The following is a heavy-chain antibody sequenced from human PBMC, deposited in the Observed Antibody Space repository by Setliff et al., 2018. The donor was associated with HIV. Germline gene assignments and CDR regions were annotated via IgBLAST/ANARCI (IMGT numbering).Heavy chain of an antibody. V-gene: IGHV4-39*07. CDR1: GGSISSSSYY. Sequence: KPSETLSLTCTVSGGSISSSSYYWGWIRQPPGKGLEWIGSIYYSGSTYYNPSLKSRVTISKDTSKNQLSLKLTSVTAADTAVYYCAKRAVQDGTVTSSNWFESWGQGTLVTVSS. CDR2: IYYSGST. J-gene: IGHJ5*01. CDR3: AKRAVQDGTVTSSNWFES. D-gene: IGHD1-7*01.